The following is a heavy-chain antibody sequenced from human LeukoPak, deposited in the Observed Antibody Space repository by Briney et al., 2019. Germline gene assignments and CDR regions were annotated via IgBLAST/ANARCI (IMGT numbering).Heavy chain of an antibody. J-gene: IGHJ4*02. CDR3: AKGLYGSGSYYQEY. Sequence: GGSLRLSCAASGFTFSSYAMSWVRQAPGKGLEWVSAISGSGGSTYYADSVKGRFTISRDNSKNTLYLQMNSLRAEDTAVYYCAKGLYGSGSYYQEYWGQGTLVTVSP. CDR1: GFTFSSYA. D-gene: IGHD3-10*01. CDR2: ISGSGGST. V-gene: IGHV3-23*01.